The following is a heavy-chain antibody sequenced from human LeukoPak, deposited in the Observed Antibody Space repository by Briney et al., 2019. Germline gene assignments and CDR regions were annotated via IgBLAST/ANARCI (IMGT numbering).Heavy chain of an antibody. Sequence: GGSLRLSCAASGFTFSNYWMSWVRQAPGKGLEWVANIRQDGSEEFYVDSVKGRFTISRDNAKNSLYLQMNSLRAEDTAVYYCARGYSYGRKDYWGQGTLVTVSS. J-gene: IGHJ4*02. CDR3: ARGYSYGRKDY. D-gene: IGHD5-18*01. CDR1: GFTFSNYW. V-gene: IGHV3-7*02. CDR2: IRQDGSEE.